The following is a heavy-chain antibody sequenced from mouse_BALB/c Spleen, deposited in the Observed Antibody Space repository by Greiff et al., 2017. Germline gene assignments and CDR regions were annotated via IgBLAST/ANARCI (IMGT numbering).Heavy chain of an antibody. Sequence: QVQLQQSGPELVKPGASVKISCKASGYAFSSSWMNWVKQRPGQGLEWIGRIYPGDGDTNYNGKFKGKATLTADKSSSTAYMQLSSLTSVDSAVYFCARSDGSYAMDYWGQGTSVTVSS. CDR2: IYPGDGDT. CDR3: ARSDGSYAMDY. D-gene: IGHD2-3*01. V-gene: IGHV1-82*01. CDR1: GYAFSSSW. J-gene: IGHJ4*01.